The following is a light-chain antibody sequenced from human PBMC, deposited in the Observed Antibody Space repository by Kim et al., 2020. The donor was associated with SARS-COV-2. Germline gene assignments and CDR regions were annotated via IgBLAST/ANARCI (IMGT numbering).Light chain of an antibody. CDR3: QVWDSSDYFYVV. J-gene: IGLJ2*01. CDR2: YNS. Sequence: PGGKARITCGGNNIGSNKVLWYRQKPGQAPVLVIYYNSDRPSGIPERFSGANSGTTATLTISRVEAGDEADDYCQVWDSSDYFYVVFGGGTQLTVL. CDR1: NIGSNK. V-gene: IGLV3-21*01.